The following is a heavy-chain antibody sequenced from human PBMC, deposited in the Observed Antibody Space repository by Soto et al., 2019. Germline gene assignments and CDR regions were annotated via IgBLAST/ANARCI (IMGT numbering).Heavy chain of an antibody. CDR2: IIPIFGTA. V-gene: IGHV1-69*06. D-gene: IGHD2-2*02. J-gene: IGHJ4*02. Sequence: ASVKVSCKASGGTFSSYAISWVRQAPGQGLEWMGGIIPIFGTANYAQKFQGRVTITADKSTSTAYMELSSLRSEDTAVYYCARGCSSTSCYNPIAPSDYWGQGTLVTVSS. CDR1: GGTFSSYA. CDR3: ARGCSSTSCYNPIAPSDY.